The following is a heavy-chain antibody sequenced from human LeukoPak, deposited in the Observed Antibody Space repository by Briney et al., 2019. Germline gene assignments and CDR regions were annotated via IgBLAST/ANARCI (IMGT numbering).Heavy chain of an antibody. CDR1: GFTFSSYA. J-gene: IGHJ4*02. D-gene: IGHD6-19*01. CDR3: AQEKTGWSGVIDS. Sequence: GGSLRLSCAASGFTFSSYAMSWVRQAPGKGLEWVSGISSSGSGGSIHYADSVMGRFTISRDNSKNTLHLQMNSLRAEDTGIYYCAQEKTGWSGVIDSWGQGTQVTVSS. V-gene: IGHV3-23*01. CDR2: ISSSGSGGSI.